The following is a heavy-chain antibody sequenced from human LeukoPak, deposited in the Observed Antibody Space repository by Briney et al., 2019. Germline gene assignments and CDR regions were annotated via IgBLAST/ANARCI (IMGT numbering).Heavy chain of an antibody. V-gene: IGHV3-30*02. Sequence: SGGSLRLSCAASGFTFSSYGMHWVRQAPGKGLEWVAFIRYDGSNTYYADSVKGRFTISRDNSKNTLYLQMNSLRAEDTAVFYCAKGYSVVVTTVEYYFDYWGQGTLVTVSS. CDR1: GFTFSSYG. J-gene: IGHJ4*02. CDR2: IRYDGSNT. CDR3: AKGYSVVVTTVEYYFDY. D-gene: IGHD2-15*01.